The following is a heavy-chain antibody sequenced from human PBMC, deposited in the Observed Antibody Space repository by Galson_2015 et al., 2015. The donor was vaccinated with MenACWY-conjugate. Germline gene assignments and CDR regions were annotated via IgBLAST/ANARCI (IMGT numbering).Heavy chain of an antibody. CDR1: GGSISINYW. D-gene: IGHD3-10*01. CDR2: IYHSGST. V-gene: IGHV4-4*02. Sequence: TLSLTCAVSGGSISINYWWTWVRQPPGKGLEWIGEIYHSGSTNYNPSLKSRLTVSVDKSKNQFSLKLSSVTAADMAVYYCARGNYYVSGTYYKSANFDYWGQGSLVTVSS. J-gene: IGHJ4*02. CDR3: ARGNYYVSGTYYKSANFDY.